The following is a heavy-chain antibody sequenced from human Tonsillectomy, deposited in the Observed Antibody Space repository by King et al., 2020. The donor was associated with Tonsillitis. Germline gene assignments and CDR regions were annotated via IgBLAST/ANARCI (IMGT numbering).Heavy chain of an antibody. Sequence: MSWVRQAPGRGLEWVSAISGSGGGTYYAESVKGQFTISRDNSKNTLYLQVNSLRAEDTAVYYCARPFWEVAEPRGAFDIWGQGPMVTVAS. CDR2: ISGSGGGT. D-gene: IGHD6-19*01. V-gene: IGHV3-23*01. J-gene: IGHJ3*02. CDR3: ARPFWEVAEPRGAFDI.